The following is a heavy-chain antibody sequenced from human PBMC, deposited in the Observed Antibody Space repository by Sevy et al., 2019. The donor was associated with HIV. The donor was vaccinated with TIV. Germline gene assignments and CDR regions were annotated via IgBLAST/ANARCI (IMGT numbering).Heavy chain of an antibody. Sequence: GGSLRLSCAASGFTFSSYGMHWVRQAPGKGLEWVAVISYDGSNKYYADSVKGRFTISRDNSKNTRYLQMNSLRAEDTAVYYCAKDLPTYYDFWSGLKRNYYGMDVWGQGTTVTVSS. J-gene: IGHJ6*02. CDR3: AKDLPTYYDFWSGLKRNYYGMDV. V-gene: IGHV3-30*18. CDR1: GFTFSSYG. D-gene: IGHD3-3*01. CDR2: ISYDGSNK.